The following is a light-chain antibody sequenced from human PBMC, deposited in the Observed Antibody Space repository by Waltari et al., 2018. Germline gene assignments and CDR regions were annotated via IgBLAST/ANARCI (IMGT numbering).Light chain of an antibody. Sequence: QSALTQPASVSGSPGQSIPISCTGTSRDVGAYAYLSWYQQHPGKAPRFIIYNVSKRPSGVSDRFSGSKSGNTASLTISGLQTEDEADYYCCSYTSDSAYVFGTGTKVTV. CDR1: SRDVGAYAY. J-gene: IGLJ1*01. CDR3: CSYTSDSAYV. V-gene: IGLV2-14*03. CDR2: NVS.